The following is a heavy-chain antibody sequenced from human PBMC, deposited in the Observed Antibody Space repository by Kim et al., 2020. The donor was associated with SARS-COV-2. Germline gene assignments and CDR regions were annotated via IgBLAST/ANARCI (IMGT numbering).Heavy chain of an antibody. J-gene: IGHJ4*02. D-gene: IGHD3-10*01. Sequence: GGSLRLSCAASGFTFSSYAMSWVRQAPGKGLEWVSAISGSGGSTYYADSVKGRFTISRDNSKNTLYLQMNSLRAEDTAVYYCATVNFLYGSVSGWGQGTLVTVSS. CDR1: GFTFSSYA. CDR3: ATVNFLYGSVSG. V-gene: IGHV3-23*01. CDR2: ISGSGGST.